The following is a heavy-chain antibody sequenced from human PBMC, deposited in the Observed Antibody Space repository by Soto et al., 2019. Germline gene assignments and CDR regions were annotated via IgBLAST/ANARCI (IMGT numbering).Heavy chain of an antibody. Sequence: GGSLRLSCAASGFTFSSYSMNWVRQAPGKGLEWVSYISSSSSTIYYADSVKGRFTISRDNAKNSLYLQMNSLRDEDTAVYYCARGANIVLMVYANFDYWGQGTLVTVSS. CDR1: GFTFSSYS. J-gene: IGHJ4*02. CDR3: ARGANIVLMVYANFDY. CDR2: ISSSSSTI. V-gene: IGHV3-48*02. D-gene: IGHD2-8*01.